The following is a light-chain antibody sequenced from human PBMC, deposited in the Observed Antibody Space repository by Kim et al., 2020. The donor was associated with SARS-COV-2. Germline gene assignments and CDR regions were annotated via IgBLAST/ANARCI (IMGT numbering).Light chain of an antibody. CDR2: EDT. CDR1: KLGDKY. V-gene: IGLV3-1*01. CDR3: QAWDISTAWV. J-gene: IGLJ2*01. Sequence: SYELTQPPSVSVSPGQTASISCSGDKLGDKYACWYQLKAGQSPVLVIYEDTKRPSGIPERFSGANSGNTATLTISGTQPMDEADYYCQAWDISTAWVFGGGTQLTVL.